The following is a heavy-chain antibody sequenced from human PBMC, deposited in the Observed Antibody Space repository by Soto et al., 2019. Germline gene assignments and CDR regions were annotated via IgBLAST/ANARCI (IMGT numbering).Heavy chain of an antibody. CDR3: AKDKLNSNYEYYFDD. D-gene: IGHD4-4*01. V-gene: IGHV3-9*01. J-gene: IGHJ4*02. CDR1: GFSFENYA. CDR2: ISWNRGTI. Sequence: EVQLVESGGGLVQPGRSLRLSCAASGFSFENYAMHWVRQAPGKGLEWVSGISWNRGTIGYADSVKGRFTISRDNAKNSLYLQMNSLRAEDTAWYFCAKDKLNSNYEYYFDDWGQGTLVTVSS.